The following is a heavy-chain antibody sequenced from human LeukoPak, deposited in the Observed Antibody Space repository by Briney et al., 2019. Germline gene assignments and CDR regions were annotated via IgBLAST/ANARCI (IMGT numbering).Heavy chain of an antibody. J-gene: IGHJ5*02. CDR3: ARDLRRRFLEWLYWFDP. V-gene: IGHV3-21*01. CDR1: GFSFSSYA. D-gene: IGHD3-3*01. CDR2: ISSSSSYI. Sequence: PGGSLRLSCAASGFSFSSYAMNWVRQAPGKGLEWVSSISSSSSYIYYADSVKGRFTTSRDNAKNSLYLQMNSLRAEDTAVYYCARDLRRRFLEWLYWFDPWGQGTLVTVSS.